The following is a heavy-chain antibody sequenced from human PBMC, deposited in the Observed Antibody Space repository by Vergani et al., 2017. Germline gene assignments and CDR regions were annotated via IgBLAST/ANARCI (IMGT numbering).Heavy chain of an antibody. CDR2: ISWNSGSI. D-gene: IGHD1-26*01. CDR3: AKDSRSGSYLYYYYGMDV. Sequence: EVQLVESGGGLVQPGRSLRLSCAASGFTFDDYAMHWVRQAPGKGLEWVSGISWNSGSIGYADSVKGRFTISRDNAKNSLYLQMNSLRAEDTALYYCAKDSRSGSYLYYYYGMDVWGQGTTVTVSS. J-gene: IGHJ6*02. CDR1: GFTFDDYA. V-gene: IGHV3-9*01.